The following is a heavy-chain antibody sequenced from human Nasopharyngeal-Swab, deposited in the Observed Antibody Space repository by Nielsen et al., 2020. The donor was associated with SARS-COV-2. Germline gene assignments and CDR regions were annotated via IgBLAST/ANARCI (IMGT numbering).Heavy chain of an antibody. CDR3: ARDRGDLRKYNCDS. Sequence: SETLSLTCSVSGGSVSSAGYYWNWIRQPPGRALEWLGYIYHDGGTNYNPSLMGRVIMSVDTSKNQFSLRLTSVTIADTAVYYCARDRGDLRKYNCDSWGQGTLVTVSS. CDR1: GGSVSSAGYY. D-gene: IGHD3-10*01. V-gene: IGHV4-61*08. CDR2: IYHDGGT. J-gene: IGHJ4*02.